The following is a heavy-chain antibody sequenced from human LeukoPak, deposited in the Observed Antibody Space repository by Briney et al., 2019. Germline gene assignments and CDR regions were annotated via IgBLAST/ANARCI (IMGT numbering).Heavy chain of an antibody. CDR2: IYSGGST. D-gene: IGHD4-11*01. Sequence: GGSLRLSCAASGFTFSSYEMNWVRQAPGKGLEWVSVIYSGGSTYYADSVKGRFTISRDNSKNTLYLQMNSLRAEDTAVYYCAREDSNSDYYYYMDVWGKGTTVTVSS. J-gene: IGHJ6*03. CDR3: AREDSNSDYYYYMDV. CDR1: GFTFSSYE. V-gene: IGHV3-66*02.